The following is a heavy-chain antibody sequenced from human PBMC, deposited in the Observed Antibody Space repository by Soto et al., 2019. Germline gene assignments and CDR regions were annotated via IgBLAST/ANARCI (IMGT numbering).Heavy chain of an antibody. CDR2: INSDGSST. CDR1: GFTFSSYW. Sequence: PGGSLRLSCAASGFTFSSYWMHWVRQAPGKGLVWVSRINSDGSSTSYADSVKGRFTISRDNAKNTLYLQMNSLRAEDTAVYYCARDKLWPLGGNFEGYYYYGMDVWGQGTTVTVSS. J-gene: IGHJ6*02. V-gene: IGHV3-74*01. CDR3: ARDKLWPLGGNFEGYYYYGMDV. D-gene: IGHD5-18*01.